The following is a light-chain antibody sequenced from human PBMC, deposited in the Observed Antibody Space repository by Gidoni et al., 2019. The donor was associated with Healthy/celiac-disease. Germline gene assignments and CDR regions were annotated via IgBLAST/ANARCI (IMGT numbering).Light chain of an antibody. CDR3: QSYDSSLSGSV. V-gene: IGLV1-40*01. J-gene: IGLJ1*01. CDR2: GNS. CDR1: SSNIGAGYD. Sequence: QSVLTQPPSVSGAPGQRVTISCTGSSSNIGAGYDVHWYQQLPGTAPKLLIYGNSNRPSGVPDRFSGSKSSTSASLAITGLQAEDEADYYCQSYDSSLSGSVLETGTKVTVL.